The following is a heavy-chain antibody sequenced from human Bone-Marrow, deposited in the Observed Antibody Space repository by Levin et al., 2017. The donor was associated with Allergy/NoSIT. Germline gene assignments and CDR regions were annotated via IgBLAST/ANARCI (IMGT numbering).Heavy chain of an antibody. D-gene: IGHD6-6*01. CDR1: GFSFGNYA. CDR2: ITFSGDST. V-gene: IGHV3-23*01. Sequence: GESLKISCAASGFSFGNYAMRWVRQAPGKGLEWVSAITFSGDSTYYADSVKGRFTISRDNSKNTLYLQMNSLRAEDTARYYCTTSSTSSNSYYGLDVWGRGTTVTVSS. J-gene: IGHJ6*02. CDR3: TTSSTSSNSYYGLDV.